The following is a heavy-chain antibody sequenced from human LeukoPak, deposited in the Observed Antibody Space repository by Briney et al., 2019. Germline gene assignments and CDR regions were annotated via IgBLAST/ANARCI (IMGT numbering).Heavy chain of an antibody. CDR1: GGSISPYY. Sequence: SETLSPTCTVSGGSISPYYWSWIRQPPGKGLEWIGHSGNTDYSPSFKNRVTMSVDTSINQLSLKLSSVTAADTAVYYCARLRLRFQSNGQSTSYEAVDIWGQGTEVTVSS. CDR3: ARLRLRFQSNGQSTSYEAVDI. D-gene: IGHD2-8*01. J-gene: IGHJ3*02. CDR2: SGNT. V-gene: IGHV4-59*08.